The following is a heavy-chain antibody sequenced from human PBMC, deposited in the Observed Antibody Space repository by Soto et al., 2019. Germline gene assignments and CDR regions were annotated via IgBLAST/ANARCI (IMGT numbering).Heavy chain of an antibody. CDR3: ARESKNTERATTVTTSDAFDI. Sequence: EVQLVESGGGLVQPGGSLRLSCAASGFTVSSNYMSWVRQAPGKGLEWVSVIYSGGSTYYADSVKGRVTISRDNSKTTLYLQMNSRTAEDPAVYYCARESKNTERATTVTTSDAFDICGKGTIVTVSS. CDR2: IYSGGST. V-gene: IGHV3-66*01. D-gene: IGHD4-17*01. CDR1: GFTVSSNY. J-gene: IGHJ3*02.